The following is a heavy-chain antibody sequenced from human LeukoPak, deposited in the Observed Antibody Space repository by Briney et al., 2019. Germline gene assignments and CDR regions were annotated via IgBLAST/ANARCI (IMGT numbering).Heavy chain of an antibody. D-gene: IGHD3-10*01. CDR1: GFTFNSYA. CDR3: AKDQRFGDLDDY. J-gene: IGHJ4*02. V-gene: IGHV3-23*01. Sequence: GGSLRLSCAGSGFTFNSYAMSWVRQAPGKGLEWVSAISGTGATTYYADSVKGRFAISRDNSKNTLYLQMSSLRAEDTAVYYCAKDQRFGDLDDYRGQGTLVTVSS. CDR2: ISGTGATT.